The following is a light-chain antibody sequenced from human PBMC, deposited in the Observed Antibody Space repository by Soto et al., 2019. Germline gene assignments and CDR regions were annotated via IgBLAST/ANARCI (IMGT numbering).Light chain of an antibody. CDR1: SSDVGGYNY. V-gene: IGLV2-11*01. J-gene: IGLJ1*01. Sequence: QSALTQPPSVSGSPGQSVTISCTGTSSDVGGYNYVSWYQQHPGKAPKLMIYDVSKRPSGVPDRFSGSKSGNTASLTISGLQAEDEADYYCCSYAGSYLWFFGTGTELT. CDR3: CSYAGSYLWF. CDR2: DVS.